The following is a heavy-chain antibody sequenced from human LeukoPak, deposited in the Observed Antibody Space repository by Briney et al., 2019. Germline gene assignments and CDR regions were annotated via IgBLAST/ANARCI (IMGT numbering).Heavy chain of an antibody. Sequence: GGPLRLSCTASGFTFGDYAMSWFRQAPGKVLEWVAFIQYDGSNKYYADSVKGRFTISRDNSKNTLYLQMNSLRAEDTAVYYCAKDQSVIAAAVDYWGQGTLVTVSS. CDR2: IQYDGSNK. CDR3: AKDQSVIAAAVDY. CDR1: GFTFGDYA. J-gene: IGHJ4*02. V-gene: IGHV3-30*02. D-gene: IGHD6-13*01.